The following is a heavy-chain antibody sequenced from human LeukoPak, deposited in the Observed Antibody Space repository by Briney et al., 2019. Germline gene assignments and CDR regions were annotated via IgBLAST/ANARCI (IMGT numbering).Heavy chain of an antibody. D-gene: IGHD2-21*02. CDR1: GFTLSTYA. Sequence: GGSLRLSCAASGFTLSTYAMSGVRQTPGKGLEWGAATSSSDAGTYYADSVSGRFTISRDNSKNTLYLQMNSLRAEDTAVYYCAKDPWGDPDYWGQGTLVTVSS. CDR3: AKDPWGDPDY. J-gene: IGHJ4*02. V-gene: IGHV3-23*01. CDR2: TSSSDAGT.